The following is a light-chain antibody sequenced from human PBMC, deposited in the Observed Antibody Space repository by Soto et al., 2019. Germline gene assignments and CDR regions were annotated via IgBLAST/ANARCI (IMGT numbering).Light chain of an antibody. Sequence: QSVLTQPASVSGSPGQSITISCTGTSSDVGGYNYVSWYQQHPGKAPKLMIYDVSNRPSGVSNRFSGSKSGNTASLTISGFQAEKEADYYCSSYTSSSTPFVFGTGTKVTVL. CDR3: SSYTSSSTPFV. CDR2: DVS. V-gene: IGLV2-14*01. CDR1: SSDVGGYNY. J-gene: IGLJ1*01.